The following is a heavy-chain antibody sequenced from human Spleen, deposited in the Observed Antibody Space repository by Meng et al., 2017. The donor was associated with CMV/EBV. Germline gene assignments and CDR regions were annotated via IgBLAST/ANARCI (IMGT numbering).Heavy chain of an antibody. Sequence: GSLRLSCAASGFTFSSYKMNWVRQAPGKGLEWVSYISSSGSTIYYADSVKGRFTISRDNAKNSLYLQMNSLRAEDTAVYYCARGSSGWYFDYWGQGTLVTVSS. CDR1: GFTFSSYK. CDR3: ARGSSGWYFDY. V-gene: IGHV3-48*03. D-gene: IGHD6-19*01. J-gene: IGHJ4*02. CDR2: ISSSGSTI.